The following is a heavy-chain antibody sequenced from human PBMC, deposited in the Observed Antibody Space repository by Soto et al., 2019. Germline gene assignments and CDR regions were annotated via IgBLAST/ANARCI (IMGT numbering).Heavy chain of an antibody. J-gene: IGHJ6*02. CDR3: ARDQPTSNPHYDFWSGYRYYGMDV. CDR2: ISAYNGNT. CDR1: GYTFTSYG. Sequence: ASVKVSCKASGYTFTSYGISWVRQAPGQGLEWMGWISAYNGNTNYAQKLQGRVTMTTDTSTSTAYMELRSLRSDDTAVYYCARDQPTSNPHYDFWSGYRYYGMDVWGQGTTVTVSS. D-gene: IGHD3-3*01. V-gene: IGHV1-18*04.